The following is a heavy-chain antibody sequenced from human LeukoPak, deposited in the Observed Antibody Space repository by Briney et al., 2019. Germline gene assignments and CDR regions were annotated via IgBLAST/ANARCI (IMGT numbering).Heavy chain of an antibody. V-gene: IGHV3-23*01. CDR1: GFTFSSYA. J-gene: IGHJ4*02. D-gene: IGHD1/OR15-1a*01. Sequence: GGSLRLSCAVSGFTFSSYAMSWVRQAPGKGLEWVSAIIGSGDSTYYADSVKGRFTISRDNSKNTLYLQMNSLRAEDTAVYYCAKDRSKTRDYFDYWGQGTLVTVSS. CDR2: IIGSGDST. CDR3: AKDRSKTRDYFDY.